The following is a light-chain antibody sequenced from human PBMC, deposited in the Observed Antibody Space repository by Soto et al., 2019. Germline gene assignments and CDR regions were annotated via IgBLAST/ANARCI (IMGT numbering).Light chain of an antibody. CDR3: SSYTSDTAPYV. J-gene: IGLJ1*01. CDR2: EVS. Sequence: QSVLTQPASVSGPPGQSITISCTGASSDVGGYNYVSWYQLHPGKAPKLMIYEVSNRPSGVSNRFSGSKSGNTASLTISGLQAEDEADYFCSSYTSDTAPYVFGSGTKVTVL. CDR1: SSDVGGYNY. V-gene: IGLV2-14*01.